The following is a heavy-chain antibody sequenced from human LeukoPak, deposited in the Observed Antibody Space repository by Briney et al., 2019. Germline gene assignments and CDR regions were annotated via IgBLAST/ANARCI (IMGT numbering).Heavy chain of an antibody. CDR2: VFTSGTT. CDR3: ARTRYGSGSYTFLDY. V-gene: IGHV4-4*02. Sequence: PSGTLSLTCAVSGGSLNSTNWWSWVRQAPGKGLEWVGHVFTSGTTNYNPSLKSRVTMSIDTSKNQFSLKLSSVTAADTAVYYCARTRYGSGSYTFLDYWGQGTLVTVSS. CDR1: GGSLNSTNW. J-gene: IGHJ4*02. D-gene: IGHD3-10*01.